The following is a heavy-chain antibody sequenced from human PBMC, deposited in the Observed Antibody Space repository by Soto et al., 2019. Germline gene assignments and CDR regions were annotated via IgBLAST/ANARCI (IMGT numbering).Heavy chain of an antibody. Sequence: ASVNVSCKASGYTFTSYYMHWVRQAPGQGLEWMGRISAYNGNTNYAQKLQGRVTMTTDTSTSTAYMELRSLRSDDTAVYYCARDPEPWFSGTTYDYWGQGTLVTVSS. CDR1: GYTFTSYY. J-gene: IGHJ4*02. V-gene: IGHV1-18*04. CDR3: ARDPEPWFSGTTYDY. CDR2: ISAYNGNT. D-gene: IGHD1-26*01.